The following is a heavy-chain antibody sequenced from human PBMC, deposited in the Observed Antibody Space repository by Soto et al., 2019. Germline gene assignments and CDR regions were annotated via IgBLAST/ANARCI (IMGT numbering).Heavy chain of an antibody. Sequence: PVHVTCQSAGPTNPVVSMHWGRKEKEKGLEWMGGFGPEDGGTIYAQKFQGRVTMTEDTSTDTAYMELSSLRSEDTAVYYCATNVEYFDWLLSARYGMDCWGHGSTVTVTS. V-gene: IGHV1-24*01. CDR1: GPTNPVVS. CDR2: FGPEDGGT. D-gene: IGHD3-9*01. CDR3: ATNVEYFDWLLSARYGMDC. J-gene: IGHJ6*02.